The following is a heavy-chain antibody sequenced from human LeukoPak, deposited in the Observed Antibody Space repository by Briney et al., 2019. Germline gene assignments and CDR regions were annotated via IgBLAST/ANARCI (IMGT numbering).Heavy chain of an antibody. D-gene: IGHD2-15*01. CDR3: ARVLRGSGSCFDY. CDR2: IWYDGSNE. CDR1: GFAFSVYG. J-gene: IGHJ4*02. Sequence: PGGSLRLSCVASGFAFSVYGMHWVRQAPGKGLEWVAVIWYDGSNEYSADSVKGRFTISRDNSKNTLYLQMNSLRAEDTAVYYCARVLRGSGSCFDYWGQGTLVTVSS. V-gene: IGHV3-33*01.